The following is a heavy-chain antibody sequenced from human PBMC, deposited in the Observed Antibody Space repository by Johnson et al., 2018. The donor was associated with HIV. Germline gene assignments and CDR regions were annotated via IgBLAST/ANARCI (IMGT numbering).Heavy chain of an antibody. CDR1: GFTVSSNY. J-gene: IGHJ3*02. Sequence: VQLVESGGGLIQPGGSLRLSCAASGFTVSSNYMSWVRQAPGKGLEWVSVIYSGGSTYYTVSVKGRFTISRDNSKNTLYLQMNSLRAEDTAVYYCAGGYGSGSGDAFDIWGQGTMVTVSS. CDR3: AGGYGSGSGDAFDI. CDR2: IYSGGST. D-gene: IGHD3-10*01. V-gene: IGHV3-66*03.